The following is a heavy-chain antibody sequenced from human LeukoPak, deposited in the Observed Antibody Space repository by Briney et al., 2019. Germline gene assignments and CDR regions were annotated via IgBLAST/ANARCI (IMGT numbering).Heavy chain of an antibody. V-gene: IGHV4-34*01. J-gene: IGHJ4*02. D-gene: IGHD5-24*01. CDR3: ARGQRRIDGYPKKYYFDY. CDR1: GGSFSGYY. Sequence: PSETLSLTCAVYGGSFSGYYWSWIRQPPGKGLEWIGEINHSGSTNYNPSLKGRVTISVDTSKNQFSLKLSSVTAADTAVYYCARGQRRIDGYPKKYYFDYWGQGTLVTVSS. CDR2: INHSGST.